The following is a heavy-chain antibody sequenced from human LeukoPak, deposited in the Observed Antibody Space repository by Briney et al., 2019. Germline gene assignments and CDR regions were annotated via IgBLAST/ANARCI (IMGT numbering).Heavy chain of an antibody. CDR2: INPDSGGT. Sequence: ASVKVSCKASEYTFTGYYMHWVRQAPGQGLEWMGWINPDSGGTNYAQKFQGRVTMTRDTSISTAYMELSRLTSDDTAVCYCARDHGLNKRWFDPWGQGTLVTVSS. CDR1: EYTFTGYY. CDR3: ARDHGLNKRWFDP. D-gene: IGHD1/OR15-1a*01. J-gene: IGHJ5*02. V-gene: IGHV1-2*02.